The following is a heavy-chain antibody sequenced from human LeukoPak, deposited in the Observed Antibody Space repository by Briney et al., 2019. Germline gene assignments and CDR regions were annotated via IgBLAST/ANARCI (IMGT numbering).Heavy chain of an antibody. V-gene: IGHV3-23*01. CDR2: ISGSGGST. D-gene: IGHD2-15*01. CDR3: AKSLVAAPRFDP. CDR1: GFTFSSYA. J-gene: IGHJ5*02. Sequence: PGGSLRLSCAASGFTFSSYAMSWVRQAPGKGLEWVSAISGSGGSTYYADCVKGRFTISRDNSKNTLYLQMNSLRAEDTAVYYCAKSLVAAPRFDPWGQGTLVTVSS.